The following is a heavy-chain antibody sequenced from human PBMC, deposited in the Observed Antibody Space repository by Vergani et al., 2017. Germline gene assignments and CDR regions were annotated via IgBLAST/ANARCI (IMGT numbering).Heavy chain of an antibody. V-gene: IGHV4-34*01. CDR2: INHSGGA. Sequence: QVQLRQWGAGLLKTSETLSLTCAVYGGSFSAYYWTWIRQPPGKGLEWIGEINHSGGANYNPSLRSRVTISVDTSKNQFSLKLISVTAADTAIYYCARRVGYCSTTSCYGWFDPWGQGTLVTVSS. J-gene: IGHJ5*02. D-gene: IGHD2-2*01. CDR1: GGSFSAYY. CDR3: ARRVGYCSTTSCYGWFDP.